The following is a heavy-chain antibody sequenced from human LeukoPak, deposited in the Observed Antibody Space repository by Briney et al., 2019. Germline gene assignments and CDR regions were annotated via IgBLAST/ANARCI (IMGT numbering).Heavy chain of an antibody. Sequence: SETLSLTCTVSGGSISSSSSYWGWIRQPPGKGLEWIGSIYYSGSTYYNPSLKSRFTISVDTSKNQFSLKLSSVTAADTAVYYCARLILGYSYGIDYYYYYMDVWGKGTTVTVSS. J-gene: IGHJ6*03. CDR1: GGSISSSSSY. V-gene: IGHV4-39*01. D-gene: IGHD5-18*01. CDR3: ARLILGYSYGIDYYYYYMDV. CDR2: IYYSGST.